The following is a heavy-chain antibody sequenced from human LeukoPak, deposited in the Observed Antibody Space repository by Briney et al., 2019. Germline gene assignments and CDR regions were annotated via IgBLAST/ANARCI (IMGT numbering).Heavy chain of an antibody. V-gene: IGHV4-34*01. D-gene: IGHD3-16*01. CDR2: INHSGST. J-gene: IGHJ1*01. CDR3: ARGLTFEYSQH. Sequence: SETLSLTCAVYGGSFSGYYWSWIRQPPGKGLEWIGEINHSGSTNYNPSLKSRVTISVDTSKNQFSLKLSSVTAADTAVYYCARGLTFEYSQHWGQGTLVTVSS. CDR1: GGSFSGYY.